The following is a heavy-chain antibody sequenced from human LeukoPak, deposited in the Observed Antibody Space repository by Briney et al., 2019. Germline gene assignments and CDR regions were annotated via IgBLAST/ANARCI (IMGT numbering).Heavy chain of an antibody. CDR3: ARGPRSYPRGGWFDP. CDR2: IYHSGST. V-gene: IGHV4-30-2*01. J-gene: IGHJ5*02. D-gene: IGHD3-10*01. CDR1: GGSISSGGYS. Sequence: PSETLSLTCAVSGGSISSGGYSWSWIRQPPGKGLEWIGYIYHSGSTYYNPSLKSRVTISVDRSKNQFSLKLSSVTAADTAVYYCARGPRSYPRGGWFDPWGQGTLVTVSS.